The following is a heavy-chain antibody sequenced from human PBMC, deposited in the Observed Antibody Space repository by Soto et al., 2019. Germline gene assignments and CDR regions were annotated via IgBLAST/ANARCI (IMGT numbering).Heavy chain of an antibody. CDR3: ARGSAAAGIAFDI. CDR1: GGSISSYY. CDR2: IYYSGST. J-gene: IGHJ3*02. V-gene: IGHV4-59*01. Sequence: QVQLQESGPGLVKPSETLSLTCTVSGGSISSYYWSWIRQPPGKGLEWIGYIYYSGSTNYNPSLKSRVTISVDTSKNQFSLKLSSVTAADTAVYYCARGSAAAGIAFDIWGQGTMVTVSS. D-gene: IGHD6-13*01.